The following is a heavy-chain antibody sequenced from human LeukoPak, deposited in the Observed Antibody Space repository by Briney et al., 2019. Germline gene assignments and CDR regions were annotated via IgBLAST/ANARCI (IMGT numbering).Heavy chain of an antibody. J-gene: IGHJ3*02. CDR3: ARSSPREYAFDI. Sequence: SETLSLTCSVSGDSISNYYWSWIRQPPGKGLEWIGHMYYTGITNYNPSLKSRVSMSGDTSKNQLSLNLNSVAAADTAMYYCARSSPREYAFDIWGQGTMVTASS. V-gene: IGHV4-59*12. CDR1: GDSISNYY. CDR2: MYYTGIT.